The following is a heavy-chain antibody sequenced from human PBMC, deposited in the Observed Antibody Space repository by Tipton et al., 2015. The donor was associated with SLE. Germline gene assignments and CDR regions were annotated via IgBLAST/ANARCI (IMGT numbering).Heavy chain of an antibody. D-gene: IGHD3-3*01. CDR2: TYYSGGT. J-gene: IGHJ4*02. CDR3: ARSYYDFWSASVRGYFDY. CDR1: GGSISNYY. V-gene: IGHV4-59*01. Sequence: LRLSCTVSGGSISNYYWTWIRQPPGKELEWIGYTYYSGGTNYNPSLKSRVTISVDTSKNQFSLKLNSVTAADTAVYYCARSYYDFWSASVRGYFDYWGQGTLVTVSS.